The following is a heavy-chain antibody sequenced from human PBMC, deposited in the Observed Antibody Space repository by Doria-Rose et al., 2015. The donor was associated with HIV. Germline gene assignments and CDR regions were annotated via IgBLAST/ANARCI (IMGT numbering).Heavy chain of an antibody. CDR1: GGSLSSPGMG. CDR3: ARIKSSRWYHKYYFDF. V-gene: IGHV2-26*01. J-gene: IGHJ4*02. Sequence: EPGPVLVKPTETLTLTCTVSGGSLSSPGMGVSWIRQPPGKALEWLANIFSDDERSYKTSLRSRLTTSRCTSKSQVVLTMTDMDPVDTATYYCARIKSSRWYHKYYFDFWGQGTLVIVSA. D-gene: IGHD6-13*01. CDR2: IFSDDER.